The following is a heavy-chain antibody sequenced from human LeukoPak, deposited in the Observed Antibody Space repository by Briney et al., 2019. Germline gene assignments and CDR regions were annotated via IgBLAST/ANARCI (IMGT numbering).Heavy chain of an antibody. CDR3: ARDHFGSLDS. J-gene: IGHJ4*02. Sequence: SETLSLTCTVSGFSVTTDSYCWGWLRQPPGKGLEWIGYDYCGGNTNYDPSLKRRVTISVDTSKNQFSLTLTSVTAADTAVYFCARDHFGSLDSWGQGILVTVSS. V-gene: IGHV4-61*01. CDR1: GFSVTTDSYC. CDR2: DYCGGNT. D-gene: IGHD3-10*01.